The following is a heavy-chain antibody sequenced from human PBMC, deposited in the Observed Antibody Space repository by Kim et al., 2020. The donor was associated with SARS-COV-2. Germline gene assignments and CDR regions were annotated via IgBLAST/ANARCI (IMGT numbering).Heavy chain of an antibody. V-gene: IGHV3-30*01. CDR3: ARDGGFGAGSPPLYYSGMDV. D-gene: IGHD3-16*01. Sequence: GRFTISRDNSKNTLLLQMNSLTPEDTAVYYCARDGGFGAGSPPLYYSGMDVWGQGTTVTVSS. J-gene: IGHJ6*02.